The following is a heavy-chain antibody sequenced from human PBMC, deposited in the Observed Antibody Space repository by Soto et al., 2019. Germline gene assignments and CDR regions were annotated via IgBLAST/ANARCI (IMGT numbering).Heavy chain of an antibody. CDR3: ARDRGSLVRGVTSGYFDY. CDR1: GYTFTSYG. D-gene: IGHD3-10*01. Sequence: QVQLVQSGAEVKKPGASVKVSCKASGYTFTSYGISWVRQAPGQGLEWMGWISAYNGNTNYAQKLQGRVTMTTDTSTSTAYMELRSLRSDDTAVYYCARDRGSLVRGVTSGYFDYWGQGTLVTVSS. J-gene: IGHJ4*02. V-gene: IGHV1-18*01. CDR2: ISAYNGNT.